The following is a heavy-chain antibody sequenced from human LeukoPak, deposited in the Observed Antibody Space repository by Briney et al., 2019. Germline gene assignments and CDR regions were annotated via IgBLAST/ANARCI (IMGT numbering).Heavy chain of an antibody. Sequence: GGSLRLSCAASGFTFSSYWMSWVRQAPGKGLEWVSAISGSGGSTYYADSVKGRFTISRGNSKNTLYLQMNSLRAEDTAVYYCASATTGDFWSGYYKGIDYWGQGTLVTVSS. D-gene: IGHD3-3*01. CDR1: GFTFSSYW. J-gene: IGHJ4*02. CDR2: ISGSGGST. V-gene: IGHV3-23*01. CDR3: ASATTGDFWSGYYKGIDY.